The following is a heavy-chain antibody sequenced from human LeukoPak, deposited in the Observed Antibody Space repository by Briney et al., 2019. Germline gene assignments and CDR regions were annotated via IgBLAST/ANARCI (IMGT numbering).Heavy chain of an antibody. Sequence: GGSLRLSCAASGFTCGNYAMSWVRQAPGKGLEWVSGVSGSGTTTYYADSVKGRFSISRDNSKNTLFLQMNSLRADDTAVYYCATPGQWAVYFDNWGPGTQVTVSS. CDR2: VSGSGTTT. D-gene: IGHD6-19*01. CDR1: GFTCGNYA. J-gene: IGHJ4*02. CDR3: ATPGQWAVYFDN. V-gene: IGHV3-23*01.